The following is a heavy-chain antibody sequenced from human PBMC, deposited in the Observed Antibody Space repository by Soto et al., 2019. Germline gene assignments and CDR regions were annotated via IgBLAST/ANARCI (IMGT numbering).Heavy chain of an antibody. CDR1: GYTFTGSS. CDR3: ARDLTGDPNY. Sequence: QVQLVQSGAEVKKPGASVNVSCEASGYTFTGSSIHWARQAPGQGLEWMGYINPNSGDTIFAQKFQGRVTMTRDTSISTAYMELSRVASDDTAVYYCARDLTGDPNYWGQGTLVTVSS. D-gene: IGHD7-27*01. CDR2: INPNSGDT. J-gene: IGHJ4*02. V-gene: IGHV1-2*02.